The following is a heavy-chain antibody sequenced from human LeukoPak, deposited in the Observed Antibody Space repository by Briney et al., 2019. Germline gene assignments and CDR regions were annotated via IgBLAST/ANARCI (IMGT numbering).Heavy chain of an antibody. CDR3: ARVPGEMGATLAYLDY. CDR1: GFTFSSYG. Sequence: GGTLRLSCAASGFTFSSYGMSWVRQAPGKGLEWVSAISGSGGSTYYADSVKGRFTISRDNAKNLVYLEMNSLRAEDTAVYYCARVPGEMGATLAYLDYWGQGTLVSVSS. D-gene: IGHD1-26*01. J-gene: IGHJ4*02. CDR2: ISGSGGST. V-gene: IGHV3-23*01.